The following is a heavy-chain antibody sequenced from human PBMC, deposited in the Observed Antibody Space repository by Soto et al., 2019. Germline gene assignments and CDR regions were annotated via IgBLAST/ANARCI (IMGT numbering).Heavy chain of an antibody. D-gene: IGHD6-19*01. CDR1: GYTFTGYY. J-gene: IGHJ4*02. V-gene: IGHV1-2*02. Sequence: ASVKVSCKASGYTFTGYYMHWVRQAPGQGLEWMGWIYPNSGDTKSAQKFQGRLTLTRDTSITTAYMELSSLRSDDTAIYYCASLQTSGWYGVHWGQGTLVTVSS. CDR3: ASLQTSGWYGVH. CDR2: IYPNSGDT.